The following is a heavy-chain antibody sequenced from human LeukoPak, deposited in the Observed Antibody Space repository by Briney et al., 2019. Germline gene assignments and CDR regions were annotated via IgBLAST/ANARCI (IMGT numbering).Heavy chain of an antibody. CDR3: ARVHSSGWYVGFDY. CDR2: IIPILGIA. V-gene: IGHV1-69*04. J-gene: IGHJ4*02. D-gene: IGHD6-19*01. CDR1: GGTFSSYA. Sequence: SVTVSCKASGGTFSSYAISWVRQAPGQGLEWMGRIIPILGIANYAQKFQGRVTITADKSTSTAYMELSSLRSEDTAVYYCARVHSSGWYVGFDYWGQGTLVTVSS.